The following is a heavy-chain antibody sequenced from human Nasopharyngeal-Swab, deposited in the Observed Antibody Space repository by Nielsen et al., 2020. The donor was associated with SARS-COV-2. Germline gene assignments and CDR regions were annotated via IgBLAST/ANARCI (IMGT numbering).Heavy chain of an antibody. CDR3: AKERGIAVADADAFDI. CDR2: ISGSGGST. Sequence: GGSLRLSCAASGLTFSSYAMSWVRQAPGKGLEWVSAISGSGGSTYYADSVKGRFTISRDNSKNTLYLQMNSLRAEDTAVYYCAKERGIAVADADAFDIWGQGTMVTVSS. CDR1: GLTFSSYA. V-gene: IGHV3-23*01. J-gene: IGHJ3*02. D-gene: IGHD6-19*01.